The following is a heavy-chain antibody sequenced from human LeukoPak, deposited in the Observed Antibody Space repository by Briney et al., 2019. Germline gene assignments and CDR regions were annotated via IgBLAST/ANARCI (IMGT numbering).Heavy chain of an antibody. CDR1: GGTFSSYA. CDR3: AQDYGGNIPLRY. V-gene: IGHV1-69*13. CDR2: IIPIFGTA. J-gene: IGHJ4*02. D-gene: IGHD4-23*01. Sequence: SVKLSCKASGGTFSSYAISWVRQAPGQGLEWMGGIIPIFGTANYAQKFQGRVTITADESTSTAYMELSSLRSEDTAVYYCAQDYGGNIPLRYWGQGTLVTVSS.